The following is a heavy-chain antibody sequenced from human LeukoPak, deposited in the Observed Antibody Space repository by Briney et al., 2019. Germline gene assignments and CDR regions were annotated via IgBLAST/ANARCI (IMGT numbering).Heavy chain of an antibody. D-gene: IGHD2-15*01. CDR2: ISGTGGST. CDR1: GFTFSSYA. V-gene: IGHV3-23*01. CDR3: AKGNFLLRNGMDV. Sequence: TGGSLRLSCAASGFTFSSYAMTWVRQAPGKGLEWASAISGTGGSTYYADSVKGRFTISRDNSKNTLYLQMNSLRAEDTAVYFCAKGNFLLRNGMDVWGQGTTVTVSS. J-gene: IGHJ6*02.